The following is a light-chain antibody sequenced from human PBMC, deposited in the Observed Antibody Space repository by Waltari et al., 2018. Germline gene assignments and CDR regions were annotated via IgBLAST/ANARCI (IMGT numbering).Light chain of an antibody. CDR3: AAWDDSLNGPV. V-gene: IGLV1-44*01. Sequence: QSVLTQPPSASGTPGQRVTISCSGSSSTIGSNTVNWYQQLPGTAPKLLIYSNNQRPSGVPDRFSGSKSGTSASLAIGGLQSEDEADYYCAAWDDSLNGPVFGGGTKLTVL. J-gene: IGLJ3*02. CDR1: SSTIGSNT. CDR2: SNN.